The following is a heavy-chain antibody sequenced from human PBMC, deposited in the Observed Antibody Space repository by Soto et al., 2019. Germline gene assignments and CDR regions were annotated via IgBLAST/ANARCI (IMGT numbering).Heavy chain of an antibody. Sequence: RASVKVSCKASGYTFTSYGISWVRQAPGQGLEWMGWISAYNGNTNYAQKLQGRVTMTTDTSTSTAYMELRSLRSDDTAVYYCAMELVDYDFWSGYWSNLDYWGQGTLVTVSS. CDR2: ISAYNGNT. J-gene: IGHJ4*02. CDR1: GYTFTSYG. CDR3: AMELVDYDFWSGYWSNLDY. D-gene: IGHD3-3*01. V-gene: IGHV1-18*01.